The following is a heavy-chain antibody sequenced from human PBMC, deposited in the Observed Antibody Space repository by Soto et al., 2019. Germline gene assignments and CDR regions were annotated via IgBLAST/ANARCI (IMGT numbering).Heavy chain of an antibody. CDR1: GFTFSSYS. J-gene: IGHJ6*02. D-gene: IGHD2-2*02. Sequence: GGSLRLSCAASGFTFSSYSMNWVRQAPGKGLEWVSSISSSSSYIYYADSVKGRFTISRDNAKNSLYLQMNSLRAEDTAVYYCARDNVVVPAAIYYYYGMDVWGQGTTVTVSS. CDR3: ARDNVVVPAAIYYYYGMDV. V-gene: IGHV3-21*01. CDR2: ISSSSSYI.